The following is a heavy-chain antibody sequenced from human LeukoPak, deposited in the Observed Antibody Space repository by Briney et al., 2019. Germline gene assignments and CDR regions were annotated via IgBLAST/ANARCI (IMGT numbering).Heavy chain of an antibody. CDR3: ARELIKANWFDP. J-gene: IGHJ5*02. CDR2: INHSGST. D-gene: IGHD1-1*01. Sequence: SETLSLNCAVYGGSFSGYYWSWIRQPPGKGLEWIGEINHSGSTNYNPSLKSRVTISVDTSKNQFSLKLSSVTAADTAVYYCARELIKANWFDPWGQGTLVTVSS. V-gene: IGHV4-34*01. CDR1: GGSFSGYY.